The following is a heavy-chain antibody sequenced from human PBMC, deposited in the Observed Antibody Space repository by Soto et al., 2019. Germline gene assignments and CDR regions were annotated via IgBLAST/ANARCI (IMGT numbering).Heavy chain of an antibody. CDR3: AHRREDRGGLGNFDY. V-gene: IGHV2-5*02. D-gene: IGHD2-15*01. J-gene: IGHJ4*02. CDR2: IYWDDDK. Sequence: QITLKESGPTLVKPTQTLTLTCTFSGFSLSTSGVGVGWIRQPPGKVLDWLALIYWDDDKGYSPSLRSRLTITKDTTKNQVVLTMTNMDPVDTATYYCAHRREDRGGLGNFDYWGQGTLVTVSS. CDR1: GFSLSTSGVG.